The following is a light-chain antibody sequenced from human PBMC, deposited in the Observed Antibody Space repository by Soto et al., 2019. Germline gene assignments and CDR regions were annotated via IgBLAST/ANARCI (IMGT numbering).Light chain of an antibody. CDR1: RSDVGGYNY. J-gene: IGLJ1*01. Sequence: QSALTQPASVSGSPGQSITISCTGTRSDVGGYNYVSWYQQYPGKVPKLMIYDVSYRPSGVSNRFSGSKSGNTASLTISGLQAEDEADYYCSSYTSSSTYVFGTGTKVTVL. CDR2: DVS. V-gene: IGLV2-14*01. CDR3: SSYTSSSTYV.